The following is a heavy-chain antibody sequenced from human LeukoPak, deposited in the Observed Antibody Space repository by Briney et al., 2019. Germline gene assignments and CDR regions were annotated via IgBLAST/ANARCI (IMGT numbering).Heavy chain of an antibody. V-gene: IGHV3-7*01. CDR1: GFTFSSYW. J-gene: IGHJ6*03. CDR2: IKQDGSER. Sequence: PGGSLRLSCAASGFTFSSYWMSWVRQAPGKGLEWVANIKQDGSERYYVDSVKGRFTISRDNSKNTLYLQMNSLRAEDTAVYYCAKDSGYDSSGYFYYYYYYMDVWSKGTTVTVSS. CDR3: AKDSGYDSSGYFYYYYYYMDV. D-gene: IGHD3-22*01.